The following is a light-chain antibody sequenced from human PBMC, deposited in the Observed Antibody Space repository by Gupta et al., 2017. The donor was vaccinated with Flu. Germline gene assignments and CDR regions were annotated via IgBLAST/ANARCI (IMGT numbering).Light chain of an antibody. CDR2: LVS. CDR1: HCLLCSDVSTY. Sequence: VTVGTPSSISCSSLHCLLCSDVSTYLDWFQQRPGHSPRRLIHLVSYRASGVPDRFSGSGSGTDFTLNISRVEAEDFGVYYCQQGEHWPWTFGQGTKVEIK. J-gene: IGKJ1*01. V-gene: IGKV2-30*01. CDR3: QQGEHWPWT.